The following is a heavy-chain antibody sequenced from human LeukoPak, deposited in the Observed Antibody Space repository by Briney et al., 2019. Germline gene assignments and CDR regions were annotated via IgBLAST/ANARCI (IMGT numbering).Heavy chain of an antibody. CDR2: MNPNSGNT. J-gene: IGHJ5*02. V-gene: IGHV1-8*01. D-gene: IGHD2-15*01. CDR3: ARDQDIVVVVAALRQREMGGFDP. CDR1: GYTCTSYD. Sequence: ASVKVSCKASGYTCTSYDINWLRQATGQGREWMGWMNPNSGNTGYAQKFQGRVTMTRNTSISTAYMELSSLRSEDTAVYYCARDQDIVVVVAALRQREMGGFDPWGQGNLITVSS.